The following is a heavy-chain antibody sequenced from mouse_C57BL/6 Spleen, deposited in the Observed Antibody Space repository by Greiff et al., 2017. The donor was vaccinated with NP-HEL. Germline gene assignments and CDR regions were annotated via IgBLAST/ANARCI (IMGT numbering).Heavy chain of an antibody. CDR1: GFTFSDYY. V-gene: IGHV5-12*01. CDR2: ISNGGGST. J-gene: IGHJ3*01. Sequence: EVMLVESGGGLVQPGGSLKLSCAASGFTFSDYYMYWVRQTPEKRLEWVAYISNGGGSTYYPDTVKGRFTISRDNAKNTLYLQMSRLKSEDTAMYYCARRDYDVPFAYWGQGTLVTVSA. D-gene: IGHD2-4*01. CDR3: ARRDYDVPFAY.